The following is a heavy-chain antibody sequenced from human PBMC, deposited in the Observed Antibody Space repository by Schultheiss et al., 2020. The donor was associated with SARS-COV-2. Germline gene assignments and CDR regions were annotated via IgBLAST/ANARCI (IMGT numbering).Heavy chain of an antibody. D-gene: IGHD7-27*01. CDR1: GGSFSGYY. CDR3: ARGSRKKFGWGGTGFDY. V-gene: IGHV4-34*01. Sequence: SETLSLTCAVYGGSFSGYYWSWIRQPPGKGLEWIGEINHSGSTNYNPSLKSRVTISVDTSKNQFSLKLSSVTAADTAVYYCARGSRKKFGWGGTGFDYWGQGTLVTVSS. J-gene: IGHJ4*02. CDR2: INHSGST.